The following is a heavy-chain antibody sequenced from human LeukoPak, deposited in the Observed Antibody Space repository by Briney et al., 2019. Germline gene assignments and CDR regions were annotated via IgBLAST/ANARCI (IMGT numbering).Heavy chain of an antibody. Sequence: GGSLRLSCAASGFTFSSYAMSWVRQAPGKGLEWVSAISGSGGSTYYADSVKGRFTISRDNSRNTLYLQMNSLRIEDTAVYYCATLYAADYYDFDYWGQGTLVTVSS. CDR2: ISGSGGST. D-gene: IGHD4/OR15-4a*01. J-gene: IGHJ4*02. CDR1: GFTFSSYA. V-gene: IGHV3-23*01. CDR3: ATLYAADYYDFDY.